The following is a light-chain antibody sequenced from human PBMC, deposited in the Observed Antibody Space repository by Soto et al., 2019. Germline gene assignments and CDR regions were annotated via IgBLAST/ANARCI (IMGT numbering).Light chain of an antibody. CDR1: SSDIGSYNY. J-gene: IGLJ1*01. Sequence: QSALTQPASVSGSPGQSITIPCSGTSSDIGSYNYVSWYQQHPGKAPKLMIYDVSNRPSGISNRFYGSKSGNTASLTISGLQAEHDADYYCNSYTSSSTFVFGTGTKLTVL. V-gene: IGLV2-14*01. CDR2: DVS. CDR3: NSYTSSSTFV.